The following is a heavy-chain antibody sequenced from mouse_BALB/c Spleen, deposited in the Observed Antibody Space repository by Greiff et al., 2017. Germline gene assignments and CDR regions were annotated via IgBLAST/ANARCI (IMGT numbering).Heavy chain of an antibody. V-gene: IGHV5-6-5*01. CDR2: ISSGGST. CDR1: GFTFSSYA. D-gene: IGHD1-1*01. J-gene: IGHJ2*01. CDR3: AKGGGSSFDY. Sequence: EVQLVESGGGLVKPGGSLKLSCAASGFTFSSYAMSWVRQTPEKRLEWVASISSGGSTYYPDSVKGRFTISRDNARNILYLQMSSLRSEDTAMYYCAKGGGSSFDYWGQGTTLTVSS.